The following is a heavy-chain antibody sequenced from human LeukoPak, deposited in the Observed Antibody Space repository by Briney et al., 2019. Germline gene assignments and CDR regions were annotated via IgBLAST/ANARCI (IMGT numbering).Heavy chain of an antibody. Sequence: SQTLSLTRAISGDSVSSNSAAWNWVRQSPSRGLEWLGRTYYRSKWYNDYAVSVKSRITINPDTSKNQFSLQLNSVTPEDTAVYSCARVATIGVRAYYFDYWGQGTLVTVSS. CDR1: GDSVSSNSAA. CDR2: TYYRSKWYN. D-gene: IGHD5-12*01. V-gene: IGHV6-1*01. J-gene: IGHJ4*02. CDR3: ARVATIGVRAYYFDY.